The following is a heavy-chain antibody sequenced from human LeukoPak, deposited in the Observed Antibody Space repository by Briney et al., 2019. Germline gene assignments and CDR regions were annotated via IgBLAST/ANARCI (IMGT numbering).Heavy chain of an antibody. Sequence: PGGSLRLSCAASGFTFSSNGMNWVRQAPGKGLEWVSYISATGGTIYYADSVKGRFTISRDNAKNSLYLQMNSLRVEDTALYYCARTYYYDSSGYSFDYWGQGTLVTVSS. CDR2: ISATGGTI. CDR3: ARTYYYDSSGYSFDY. J-gene: IGHJ4*02. V-gene: IGHV3-48*04. CDR1: GFTFSSNG. D-gene: IGHD3-22*01.